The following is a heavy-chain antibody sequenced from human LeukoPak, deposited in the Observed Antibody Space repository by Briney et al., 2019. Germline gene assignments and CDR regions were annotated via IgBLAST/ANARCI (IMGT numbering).Heavy chain of an antibody. CDR2: IIPIFGTA. D-gene: IGHD3-3*01. V-gene: IGHV1-69*13. Sequence: GASVKVSCKASGGTFSSYAISWVRQAPGQGLEWVGGIIPIFGTANYAQKFQGRVTITADESTSTAYMELSSLRSEDTAVYYCARVADFWSGYYAPYFDYWGQGTLVTVSS. CDR1: GGTFSSYA. CDR3: ARVADFWSGYYAPYFDY. J-gene: IGHJ4*02.